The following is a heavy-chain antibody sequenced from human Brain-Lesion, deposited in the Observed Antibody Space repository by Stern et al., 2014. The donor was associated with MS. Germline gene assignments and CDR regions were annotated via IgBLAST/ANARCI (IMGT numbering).Heavy chain of an antibody. Sequence: VQLVESGGGLVQPGGSLRLSCAASGFSFSTYAMSWVRQTPGKGLQWVSVISGRGGTTYYADSGKGRLTISSDNSKHTLYLQMHSLRAYYTAVYYCAKWPHHIAVAGTRYFQHWGQGTLVTVSS. CDR3: AKWPHHIAVAGTRYFQH. D-gene: IGHD6-19*01. CDR2: ISGRGGTT. J-gene: IGHJ1*01. V-gene: IGHV3-23*04. CDR1: GFSFSTYA.